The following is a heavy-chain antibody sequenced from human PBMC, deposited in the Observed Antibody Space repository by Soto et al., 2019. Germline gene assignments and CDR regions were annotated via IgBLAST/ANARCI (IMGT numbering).Heavy chain of an antibody. D-gene: IGHD5-18*01. CDR3: AREGTWIQLLSHYYGMDV. CDR2: IYYSGST. J-gene: IGHJ6*02. V-gene: IGHV4-39*02. CDR1: GGSISSSSYY. Sequence: PSETLSLTCTVSGGSISSSSYYWGWIRQPPGKGLEWIGSIYYSGSTYYNPSLKSRVTISVDTSKNQFSLKLSSVTAADTAVYYCAREGTWIQLLSHYYGMDVWGQGTTVTVSS.